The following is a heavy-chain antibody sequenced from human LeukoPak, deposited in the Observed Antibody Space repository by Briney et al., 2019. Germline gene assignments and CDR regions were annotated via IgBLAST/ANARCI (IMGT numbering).Heavy chain of an antibody. CDR2: ITSGSTFI. J-gene: IGHJ6*03. Sequence: GGSLRLSCAASGFSFNDYSMSWVRQAPGKGLEWVSSITSGSTFIYYAVSVRGRFTISRDNAKNSLYLQMNSLRAEDTAVYYCARIGSGRFYYYMDVWGKGTTVTVSS. CDR3: ARIGSGRFYYYMDV. D-gene: IGHD3-10*01. CDR1: GFSFNDYS. V-gene: IGHV3-21*01.